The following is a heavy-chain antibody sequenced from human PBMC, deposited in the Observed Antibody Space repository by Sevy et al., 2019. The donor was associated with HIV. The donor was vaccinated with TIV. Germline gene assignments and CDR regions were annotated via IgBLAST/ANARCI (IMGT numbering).Heavy chain of an antibody. D-gene: IGHD2-2*01. CDR3: ARAIVVVPAARALYGMDV. Sequence: GGSLRLSCAASGFTFSSYSMNWVRQAPGKGLEWVSSISSSSSYIYYADSVKGRFTISRDNAKNSLYLQMNSLRAEDTAVYYCARAIVVVPAARALYGMDVWGQGTTVTVSS. CDR2: ISSSSSYI. CDR1: GFTFSSYS. V-gene: IGHV3-21*01. J-gene: IGHJ6*02.